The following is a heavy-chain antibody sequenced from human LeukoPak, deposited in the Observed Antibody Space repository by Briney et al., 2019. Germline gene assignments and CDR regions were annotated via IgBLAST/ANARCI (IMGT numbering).Heavy chain of an antibody. Sequence: GESLQISCQASGYTFTNYWIGWVRQMPGKGLEWMGIIYPGDSDTRYSPSFQGQVTISVDKSISTAYLQWSSLKASDTAMYYCARRFNYRGYDDYWGQGTLVTVSS. D-gene: IGHD5-12*01. CDR1: GYTFTNYW. V-gene: IGHV5-51*01. CDR3: ARRFNYRGYDDY. CDR2: IYPGDSDT. J-gene: IGHJ4*02.